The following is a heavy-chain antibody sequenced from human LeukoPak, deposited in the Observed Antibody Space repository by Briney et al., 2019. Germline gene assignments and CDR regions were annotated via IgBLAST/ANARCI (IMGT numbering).Heavy chain of an antibody. V-gene: IGHV4-30-4*01. CDR2: IYYSGST. Sequence: SETLSLTCTVSGGSISNYYWSWIRQPPGKGLEWIGYIYYSGSTYYNPSLKSRVTISVDTSKNQFSLKLSSVTAADTAVYYCARGGYQDWFDPWGQGTLVTVSS. CDR1: GGSISNYY. D-gene: IGHD5-12*01. CDR3: ARGGYQDWFDP. J-gene: IGHJ5*02.